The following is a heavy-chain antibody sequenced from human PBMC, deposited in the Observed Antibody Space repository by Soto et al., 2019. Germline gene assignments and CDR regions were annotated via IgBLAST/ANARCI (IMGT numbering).Heavy chain of an antibody. CDR3: ARITYYYDSSGYPVLDY. Sequence: ASVKVSCKASGYTFTSYAMHWVRQAPGRRLEWMGWINAGNGNTKYSQKFQGRVTITRDTSASTAYMELSSLRSEDTAVYYCARITYYYDSSGYPVLDYWGQGTLVTVSS. D-gene: IGHD3-22*01. J-gene: IGHJ4*02. V-gene: IGHV1-3*01. CDR1: GYTFTSYA. CDR2: INAGNGNT.